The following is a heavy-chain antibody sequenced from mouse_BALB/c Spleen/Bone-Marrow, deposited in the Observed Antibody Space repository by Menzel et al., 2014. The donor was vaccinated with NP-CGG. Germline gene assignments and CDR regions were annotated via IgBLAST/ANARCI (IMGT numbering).Heavy chain of an antibody. V-gene: IGHV2-6-5*01. CDR2: IWGGGST. D-gene: IGHD1-1*01. J-gene: IGHJ1*01. CDR1: GFSLTDYG. CDR3: AKLGRSYYYFDV. Sequence: VQVVESGPGLVAPSQSLSITCTVSGFSLTDYGVSWIRQPPGKGLEWLGVIWGGGSTYYNSALKSRLSISKDNSKSQVFLKMNSLQTVDTAMYYCAKLGRSYYYFDVWGAGTTVTVSS.